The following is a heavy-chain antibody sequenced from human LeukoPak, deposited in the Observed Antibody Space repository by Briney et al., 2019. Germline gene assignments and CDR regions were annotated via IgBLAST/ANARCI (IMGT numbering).Heavy chain of an antibody. CDR3: ATRGAIAAADDY. CDR2: IIPIFGTA. J-gene: IGHJ4*02. Sequence: ASVKVSCTASGGIFSSYAISWVRQAPGQGLEWMGGIIPIFGTANYAQKFQGRVTITADESTSTAYMELSSLRSEDTAVYYCATRGAIAAADDYWGQGTLVTVSS. D-gene: IGHD6-13*01. CDR1: GGIFSSYA. V-gene: IGHV1-69*01.